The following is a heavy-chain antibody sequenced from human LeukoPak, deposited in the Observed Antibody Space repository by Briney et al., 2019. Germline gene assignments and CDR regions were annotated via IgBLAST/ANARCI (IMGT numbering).Heavy chain of an antibody. V-gene: IGHV3-30*02. CDR2: IRYDGSNK. CDR3: AKRTTGKGTVTIDY. CDR1: GFTFSSYG. Sequence: GGSLRLSCAASGFTFSSYGMHWVRQAPGKGLEWVAFIRYDGSNKYYVDSVKGRFTISRDNSKNTLYLQMNSLRAEDTAVYYCAKRTTGKGTVTIDYWGQGTLVTVSS. J-gene: IGHJ4*02. D-gene: IGHD4-17*01.